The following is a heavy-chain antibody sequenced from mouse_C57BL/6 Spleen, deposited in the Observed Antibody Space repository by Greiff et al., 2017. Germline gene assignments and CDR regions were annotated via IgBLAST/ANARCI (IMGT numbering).Heavy chain of an antibody. CDR1: GYSFTSYY. D-gene: IGHD1-1*01. V-gene: IGHV1-66*01. Sequence: QVQLQQSGPELVKPGASVKISCKASGYSFTSYYIHWVKQRPGPGLEWIGWIYPGSGNTKYNEKFKGKATLTADTSSSTAYMQLSSLTSEDSAVYYGASLLRDYAMDYWGQGTSVTVSS. J-gene: IGHJ4*01. CDR3: ASLLRDYAMDY. CDR2: IYPGSGNT.